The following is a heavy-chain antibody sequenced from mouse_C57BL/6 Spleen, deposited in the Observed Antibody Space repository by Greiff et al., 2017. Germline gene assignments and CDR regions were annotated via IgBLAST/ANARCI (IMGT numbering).Heavy chain of an antibody. V-gene: IGHV1-26*01. J-gene: IGHJ4*01. CDR3: ARWGYGSSYGYAMDY. CDR1: GYTFTDYY. Sequence: EVQLQQSGPELVKPGASVKISCKASGYTFTDYYMNWVKQSHGKSLEWIGDINPNNGGTSYNQKFKGKATLTVDKSSSTAYMELRSLTSEDSAVYYCARWGYGSSYGYAMDYWGQGTSVTVSS. D-gene: IGHD1-1*01. CDR2: INPNNGGT.